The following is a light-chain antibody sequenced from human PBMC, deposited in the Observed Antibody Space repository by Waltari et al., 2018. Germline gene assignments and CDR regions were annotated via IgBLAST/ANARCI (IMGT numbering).Light chain of an antibody. V-gene: IGKV1-39*01. CDR3: QQSYSTPYT. CDR2: AAS. Sequence: DIQMTHSPSSLFASVGDTVTITCRASQSINTYLNWYQEKPGTVPNLLIYAASSLETGGPSRFSGSGSGTDFTLTISSLQPEDFATYYCQQSYSTPYTFGQGTKLEIK. J-gene: IGKJ2*01. CDR1: QSINTY.